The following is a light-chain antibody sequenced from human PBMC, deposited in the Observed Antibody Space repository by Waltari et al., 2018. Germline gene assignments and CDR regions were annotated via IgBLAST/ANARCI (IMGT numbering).Light chain of an antibody. V-gene: IGKV3-15*01. CDR3: QQYNNWPYT. CDR2: GAS. Sequence: EILMKQSPATLSVSPGERATLSCRASQSVGSNLAWYHQKPGQAPRLLIYGASTRATGIPASFSGSGSGTEFTLTISSLQSEDFALYYCQQYNNWPYTFGQGTKLEIK. CDR1: QSVGSN. J-gene: IGKJ2*01.